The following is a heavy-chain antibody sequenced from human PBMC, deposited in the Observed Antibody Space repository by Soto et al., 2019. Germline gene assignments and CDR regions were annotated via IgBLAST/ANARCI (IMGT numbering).Heavy chain of an antibody. D-gene: IGHD3-10*01. CDR2: ISSGSITI. CDR1: GFTFSSYS. CDR3: ARDGYYGRFQH. J-gene: IGHJ1*01. Sequence: EVQLVESGGGLAHPGGSLRLSCAASGFTFSSYSMNWVRQAPGKGLAWVSYISSGSITIHYADSVKGRFTISRDNAKNSLYLQMNSLRAEDTAVYYCARDGYYGRFQHWGQGTLVTVSS. V-gene: IGHV3-48*01.